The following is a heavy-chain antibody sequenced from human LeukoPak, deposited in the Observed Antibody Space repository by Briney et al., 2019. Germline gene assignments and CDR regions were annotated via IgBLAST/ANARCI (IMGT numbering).Heavy chain of an antibody. CDR2: ISYDGSNK. CDR3: AKDGYSSGWFISWDYYYGMDV. D-gene: IGHD6-19*01. J-gene: IGHJ6*04. Sequence: PGGSLRLSCAASGFTFSSYGMHWVRQAPGKGLECVAVISYDGSNKYYADSVKGRFTISRDNSKNTLYLQMNSLRAEDTAVYYCAKDGYSSGWFISWDYYYGMDVWGKGTTVTVSS. V-gene: IGHV3-30*18. CDR1: GFTFSSYG.